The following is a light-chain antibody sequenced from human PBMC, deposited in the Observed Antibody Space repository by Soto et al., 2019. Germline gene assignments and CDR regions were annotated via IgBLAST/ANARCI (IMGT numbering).Light chain of an antibody. Sequence: QSVLTHPASVSGSPGQSITISCAGISSDVGGYTYVSWYQQHPGKAPKLMIYDVSNRPSVVSNRFSGSKSGNTASLTISGFQAEDEADYYCTSYTSSSTPXVFGGGTKVTVL. V-gene: IGLV2-14*01. CDR3: TSYTSSSTPXV. CDR1: SSDVGGYTY. J-gene: IGLJ1*01. CDR2: DVS.